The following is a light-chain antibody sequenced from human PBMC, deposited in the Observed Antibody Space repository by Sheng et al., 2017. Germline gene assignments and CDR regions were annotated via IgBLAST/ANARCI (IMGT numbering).Light chain of an antibody. CDR1: QSITVTY. CDR2: GAS. J-gene: IGKJ4*01. CDR3: QQYGSSPGT. V-gene: IGKV3-20*01. Sequence: ELVLTQSPGTLSLSPGERATLSCRASQSITVTYLAWYQQRPGQAPRLLIYGASSRATGIPDRVSGSGSGTDFTLTISRLEPEDFAVYYCQQYGSSPGTFGGGTKVEIK.